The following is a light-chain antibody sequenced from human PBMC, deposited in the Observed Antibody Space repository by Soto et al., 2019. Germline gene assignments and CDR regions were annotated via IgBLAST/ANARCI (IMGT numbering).Light chain of an antibody. CDR1: QSVSSY. J-gene: IGKJ1*01. CDR2: DAS. Sequence: EIVLTQSPATLSLSPGERATLSCRASQSVSSYLAWYQQKPGQAPRLLIYDASNRATGIPARFSGSGSGTAFTLTISSLEPEDFAVYYCQQRSNWPPWMFGQGTKVEIK. V-gene: IGKV3-11*01. CDR3: QQRSNWPPWM.